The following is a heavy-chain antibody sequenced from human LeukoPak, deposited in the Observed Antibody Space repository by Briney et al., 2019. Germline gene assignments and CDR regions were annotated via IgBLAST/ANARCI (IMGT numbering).Heavy chain of an antibody. Sequence: GRSLGLSCAASGFTFSSYGMHWVRQAPGKGLEWVAVIWYDGSNKYYADSVKGRFTISRDNSKNTLYLQMNSLRAEDTAVYYCAKAGAVTYMDVWGKGTTVTVSS. CDR1: GFTFSSYG. V-gene: IGHV3-33*06. J-gene: IGHJ6*03. D-gene: IGHD6-19*01. CDR3: AKAGAVTYMDV. CDR2: IWYDGSNK.